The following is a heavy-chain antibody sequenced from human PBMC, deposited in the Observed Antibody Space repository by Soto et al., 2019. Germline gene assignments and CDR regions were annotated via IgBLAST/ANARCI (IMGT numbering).Heavy chain of an antibody. Sequence: VASVKVSCKASGGTFSSYAISWVRQAPGQGLEWMGGIIPIFGTANYAQKFQGRVTITADKSTSTAYMELSSLRSEDTAVYYCARVNGYNSFYFDYWGQGTLVTVSS. CDR2: IIPIFGTA. V-gene: IGHV1-69*06. J-gene: IGHJ4*02. D-gene: IGHD5-12*01. CDR3: ARVNGYNSFYFDY. CDR1: GGTFSSYA.